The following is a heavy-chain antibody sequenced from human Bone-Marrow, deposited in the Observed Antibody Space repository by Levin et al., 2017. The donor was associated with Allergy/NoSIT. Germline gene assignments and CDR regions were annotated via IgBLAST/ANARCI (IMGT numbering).Heavy chain of an antibody. Sequence: LRLSCAVSGGSISSGGYSWSWIRQPPGKGLEWIGHIYLSGSTYYNPSLKSRVTISVDRSKNQFSLKLSSVTAADTAVYYCARGCSSTSCYPVGAFDIWGQGTMVTVSS. V-gene: IGHV4-30-2*01. CDR3: ARGCSSTSCYPVGAFDI. J-gene: IGHJ3*02. CDR2: IYLSGST. CDR1: GGSISSGGYS. D-gene: IGHD2-2*01.